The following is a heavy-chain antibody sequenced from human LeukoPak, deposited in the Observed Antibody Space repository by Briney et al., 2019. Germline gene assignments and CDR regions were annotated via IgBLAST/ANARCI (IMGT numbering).Heavy chain of an antibody. CDR3: ARASTTVPNLLDN. J-gene: IGHJ4*02. CDR2: VSGDGSST. Sequence: GGSLRLSCVASGFTFSTFWMHWVRQVPGKGLLWVSRVSGDGSSTKYADSLKGRFTISRDNAKNTLYLQMNSLRAEDTAVYFCARASTTVPNLLDNWSQGTLVTVSS. CDR1: GFTFSTFW. D-gene: IGHD4-17*01. V-gene: IGHV3-74*03.